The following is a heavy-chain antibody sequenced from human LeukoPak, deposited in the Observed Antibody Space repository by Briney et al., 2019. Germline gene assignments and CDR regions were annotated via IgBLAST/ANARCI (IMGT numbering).Heavy chain of an antibody. CDR2: IYYTGST. CDR1: GGSISSYY. V-gene: IGHV4-59*01. D-gene: IGHD3-22*01. Sequence: PSETLPLTCTVSGGSISSYYWSWLRQPPGKGLEWIGYIYYTGSTSYNPSLKSRVTISVDTSKNQFSLRLSSVTAADTAVYYCARDGRPSYYYDSSGYLVRWGQGTLVTVSS. J-gene: IGHJ5*02. CDR3: ARDGRPSYYYDSSGYLVR.